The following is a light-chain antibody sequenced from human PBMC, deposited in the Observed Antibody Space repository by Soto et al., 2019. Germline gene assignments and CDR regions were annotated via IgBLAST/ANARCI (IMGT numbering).Light chain of an antibody. J-gene: IGKJ1*01. CDR3: QQYTGLWT. Sequence: IPMTHSLSTLSASVGDRVTITCRASRSLQTWFAWYQQKPGKVPKLLIYQASSLQNGVPARFISSGSGTEFTLTISSLQPDDVATYYCQQYTGLWTFGQGTKVDIK. V-gene: IGKV1-5*03. CDR1: RSLQTW. CDR2: QAS.